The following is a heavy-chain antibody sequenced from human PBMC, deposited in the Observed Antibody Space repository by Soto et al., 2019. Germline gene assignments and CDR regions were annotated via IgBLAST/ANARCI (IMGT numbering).Heavy chain of an antibody. D-gene: IGHD3-9*01. CDR3: ARAYYDILTPFYGMDV. Sequence: PSETLSLTCTVSGHSISSYYWSWIRQHPAKGLEWIGYISYSGSTNYNPSLKSRVTISLDTSKNQFSLKLSSVTAADTAVYYCARAYYDILTPFYGMDVWGQGTTVTVSS. CDR2: ISYSGST. V-gene: IGHV4-59*08. J-gene: IGHJ6*02. CDR1: GHSISSYY.